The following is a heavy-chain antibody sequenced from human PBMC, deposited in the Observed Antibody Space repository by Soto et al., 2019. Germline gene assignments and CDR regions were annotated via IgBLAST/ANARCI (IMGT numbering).Heavy chain of an antibody. CDR3: ARDRATVTYYGMDV. Sequence: ASVKVSCKASGYTFTSYGISWVRQAPGQGLEWMGWISAYNGNTNYAQKLQGRVTMTTDTSTSTAYMELRSLRSDDTAVYYCARDRATVTYYGMDVWGQGTTVTLSS. D-gene: IGHD4-17*01. V-gene: IGHV1-18*01. CDR2: ISAYNGNT. CDR1: GYTFTSYG. J-gene: IGHJ6*02.